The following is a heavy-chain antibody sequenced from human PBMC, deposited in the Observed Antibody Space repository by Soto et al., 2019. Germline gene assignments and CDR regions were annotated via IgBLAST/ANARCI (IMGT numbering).Heavy chain of an antibody. Sequence: QVQLQQWGAGLLKPSETLSLTCAVYGGSFSGYYWSWIRQPPGKGLEWIGEINHSGSTNYNPSLKIRVTISVDTSKNQFSLKLSSVTAADTAVYYCARVYLFYDSSGYYGHWGQGTLVTVSS. V-gene: IGHV4-34*01. J-gene: IGHJ4*02. CDR1: GGSFSGYY. D-gene: IGHD3-22*01. CDR3: ARVYLFYDSSGYYGH. CDR2: INHSGST.